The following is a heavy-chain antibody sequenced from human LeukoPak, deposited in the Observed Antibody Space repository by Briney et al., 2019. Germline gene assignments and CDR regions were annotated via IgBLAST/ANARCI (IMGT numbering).Heavy chain of an antibody. Sequence: SVKVSCKASGGTFSSYAISWVRQAPGQGLEWMGGIIPIFSTANYAQKFQGRVTITTDESTSTAYMELSSLRSEDTAVYYCARGGTYYYDSSGYAFDIWGQGTMVTVSS. CDR1: GGTFSSYA. J-gene: IGHJ3*02. V-gene: IGHV1-69*05. D-gene: IGHD3-22*01. CDR2: IIPIFSTA. CDR3: ARGGTYYYDSSGYAFDI.